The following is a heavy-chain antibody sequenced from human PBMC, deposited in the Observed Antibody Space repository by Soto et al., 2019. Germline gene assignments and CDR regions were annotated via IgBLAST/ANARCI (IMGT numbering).Heavy chain of an antibody. J-gene: IGHJ4*02. CDR3: AGTPYGDYVGLDY. Sequence: EVQLVESGGGLVQPGGSLRLSCAASGFTFSSYSMNWVRQAPGKGLEWVSYISSSSSTIYYADSVKGRFTISRDNYKNSLYLQINSLRAEDTAVYYCAGTPYGDYVGLDYWGQGTLVTVSS. CDR1: GFTFSSYS. D-gene: IGHD4-17*01. V-gene: IGHV3-48*01. CDR2: ISSSSSTI.